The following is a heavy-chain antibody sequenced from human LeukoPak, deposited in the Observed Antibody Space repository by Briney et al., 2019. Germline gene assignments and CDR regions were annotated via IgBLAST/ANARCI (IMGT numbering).Heavy chain of an antibody. V-gene: IGHV1-2*02. CDR2: IKPNSCGT. CDR3: ARGSAMVTTYRGGNWFDP. Sequence: SVPVSCKASGYTFSDYYMHWVRQAPGQGLEWMGWIKPNSCGTNYVQKLPTRVTLSRDTSINTAYMELSSLRSDDTAVYYCARGSAMVTTYRGGNWFDPWGEGNPGSVSS. D-gene: IGHD5-18*01. J-gene: IGHJ5*02. CDR1: GYTFSDYY.